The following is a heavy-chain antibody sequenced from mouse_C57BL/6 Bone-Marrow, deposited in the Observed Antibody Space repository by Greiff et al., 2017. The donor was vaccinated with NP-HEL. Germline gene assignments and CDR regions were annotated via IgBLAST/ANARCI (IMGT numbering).Heavy chain of an antibody. CDR2: ISSGGSYT. J-gene: IGHJ3*01. D-gene: IGHD2-2*01. CDR1: GFTFSSYG. Sequence: EVQLQQSGGDLVKPGGSLKLSCAASGFTFSSYGMSWVRQTPDKRLEWVATISSGGSYTYYPDSVKGRFTISRDNAKNTLYLQMSSLKSEDTAMYYCARDGYDCAYWGQGTLVTVSA. CDR3: ARDGYDCAY. V-gene: IGHV5-6*01.